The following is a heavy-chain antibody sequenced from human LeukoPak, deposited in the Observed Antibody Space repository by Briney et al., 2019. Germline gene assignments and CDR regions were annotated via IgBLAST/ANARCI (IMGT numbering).Heavy chain of an antibody. CDR3: SRTSGSGSYSDLGDY. J-gene: IGHJ4*02. D-gene: IGHD3-10*01. Sequence: ASVKVSCKASGYTFTNYYIHWVRQAPGQGLEWMGIINPNGGGTSYAQKFQGRVTMTRDMSTTTVYMELSSLRSEDTAVYFCSRTSGSGSYSDLGDYWGQGTLVTVSS. V-gene: IGHV1-46*01. CDR2: INPNGGGT. CDR1: GYTFTNYY.